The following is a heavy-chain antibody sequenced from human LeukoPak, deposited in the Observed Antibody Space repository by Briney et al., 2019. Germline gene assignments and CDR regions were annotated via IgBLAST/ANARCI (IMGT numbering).Heavy chain of an antibody. Sequence: GGSLRLSCAASGFTFSNYWMNWVRQAPGKGLEWVANIKQGGSETYYVDSVKGRFTISRDNSKNTLYLQMNSLRAEDTAVYYCARDGMNTAMGLGAPSGYFDYWGQGTLVTVSS. D-gene: IGHD5-18*01. CDR2: IKQGGSET. V-gene: IGHV3-7*01. CDR1: GFTFSNYW. J-gene: IGHJ4*02. CDR3: ARDGMNTAMGLGAPSGYFDY.